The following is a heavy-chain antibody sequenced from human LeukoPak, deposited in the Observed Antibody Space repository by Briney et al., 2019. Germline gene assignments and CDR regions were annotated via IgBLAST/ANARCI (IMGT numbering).Heavy chain of an antibody. J-gene: IGHJ3*02. Sequence: SVKVSCKASGSTFSSYAISWVRQAPGQGLEWMGGIIPIFGTANYAQKFQGRVTITADESTSTAYMELSSLRSEDTAVYYCTVPAAHYDAFDIWGQGTMVTVSS. CDR3: TVPAAHYDAFDI. CDR1: GSTFSSYA. V-gene: IGHV1-69*13. CDR2: IIPIFGTA. D-gene: IGHD2-2*01.